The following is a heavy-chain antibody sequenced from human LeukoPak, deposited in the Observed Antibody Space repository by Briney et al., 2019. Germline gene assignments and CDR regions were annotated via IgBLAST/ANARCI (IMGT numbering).Heavy chain of an antibody. CDR2: IHSDGTTT. J-gene: IGHJ6*04. Sequence: GGSLRLSCEASGFTFSSTWMHWVRQAPGKGPMWVSRIHSDGTTTIYADSVKGRFTISRDNAKNSLYLQMNSLRAEDTAVYYCAELGITMIGGVWGKGTTVTISS. CDR1: GFTFSSTW. D-gene: IGHD3-10*02. CDR3: AELGITMIGGV. V-gene: IGHV3-74*01.